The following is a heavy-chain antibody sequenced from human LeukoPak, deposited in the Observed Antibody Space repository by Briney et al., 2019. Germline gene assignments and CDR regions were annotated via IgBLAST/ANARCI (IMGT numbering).Heavy chain of an antibody. Sequence: GGSLRRSCAASGFTVSSYGMHWVRQAPGKGREWVAVISYDGSNKYYADSVKGRFTISRDNAKNSLYLQMSSLRAEDTAVYYCARAVAGLIYHYMDVWGKGTTVTISS. D-gene: IGHD3-10*01. CDR2: ISYDGSNK. V-gene: IGHV3-30*03. CDR1: GFTVSSYG. CDR3: ARAVAGLIYHYMDV. J-gene: IGHJ6*03.